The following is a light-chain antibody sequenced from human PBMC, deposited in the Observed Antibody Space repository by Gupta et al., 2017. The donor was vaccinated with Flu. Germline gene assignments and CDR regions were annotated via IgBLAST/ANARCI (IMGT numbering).Light chain of an antibody. CDR3: QQYHNWPPLT. J-gene: IGKJ4*01. V-gene: IGKV3-15*01. Sequence: EIVMTQSPATLSVSPGGRATLSCRASQGVSSNLAWYQQKPGQAPRLLIYGASTRDTDVPGRFSGSGYGTEFTLTISSLQSEDFAVYYCQQYHNWPPLTFGGGTKVEIK. CDR1: QGVSSN. CDR2: GAS.